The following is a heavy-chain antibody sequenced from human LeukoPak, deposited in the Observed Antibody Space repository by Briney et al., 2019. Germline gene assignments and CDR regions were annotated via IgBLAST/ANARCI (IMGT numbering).Heavy chain of an antibody. V-gene: IGHV3-30-3*01. CDR3: ARESLSVQYQLLWGAFDI. D-gene: IGHD2-2*01. CDR2: ISYDGSNK. Sequence: PGGSLRPSCAASGFTFSSYAMHWVRQAPGKGLEWVAVISYDGSNKYYADSVKGRFTISRDNSKNTLYLQMNSLRAEDTAVYYCARESLSVQYQLLWGAFDIWGQGTMVTVSS. J-gene: IGHJ3*02. CDR1: GFTFSSYA.